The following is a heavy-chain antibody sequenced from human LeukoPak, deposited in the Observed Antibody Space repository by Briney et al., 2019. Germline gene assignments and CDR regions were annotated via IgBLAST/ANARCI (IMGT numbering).Heavy chain of an antibody. CDR1: GFIFSNYA. Sequence: PGGSLRLPCAASGFIFSNYAMYWVRQAPGKGPESVAAISTKGGSTSYADSVKGRMTISRDDSKNTLFLQMGSLTTDDMGLYFCARDRSGAFDYWGQGTLVTVSS. V-gene: IGHV3-64*02. CDR3: ARDRSGAFDY. D-gene: IGHD6-19*01. CDR2: ISTKGGST. J-gene: IGHJ4*02.